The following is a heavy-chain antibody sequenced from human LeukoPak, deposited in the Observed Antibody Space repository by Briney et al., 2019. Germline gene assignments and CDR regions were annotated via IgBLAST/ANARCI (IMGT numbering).Heavy chain of an antibody. CDR1: GFTFSTYW. Sequence: GESLKISCAASGFTFSTYWMHWVRQAPGKGLVWVSRISRDASSIAYADSVQGRFTISRDNAKNTLYLQMNSLRAEDTAVYYCARDGSRGNLVTAPDFWGQGTLVTVSS. CDR3: ARDGSRGNLVTAPDF. CDR2: ISRDASSI. V-gene: IGHV3-74*01. D-gene: IGHD2-21*02. J-gene: IGHJ4*02.